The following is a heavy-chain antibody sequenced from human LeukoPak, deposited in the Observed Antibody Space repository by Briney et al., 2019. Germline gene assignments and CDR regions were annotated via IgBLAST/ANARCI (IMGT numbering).Heavy chain of an antibody. J-gene: IGHJ5*02. D-gene: IGHD4-17*01. CDR3: ARHKGHSTVIIWFDP. Sequence: GGSLRLSCAASGFTFSSYSMNWVRQAPGKGLEWVSSISSSSSYIYYADSVKGRFTISRDNAKNSLYLQMNSLRAEDTAVYYCARHKGHSTVIIWFDPWGQGTLVTVSS. CDR1: GFTFSSYS. V-gene: IGHV3-21*01. CDR2: ISSSSSYI.